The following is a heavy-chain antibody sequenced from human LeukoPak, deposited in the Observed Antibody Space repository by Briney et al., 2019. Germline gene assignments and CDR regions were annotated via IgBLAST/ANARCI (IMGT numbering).Heavy chain of an antibody. Sequence: PGGSLRLSCAASGFTFSSYAMSWVRQAPGKGLEWVSAISGSGGSTYYADSVKGRFTISRDNSKNTLYLQMNSLRAEDTAVYYCARDKAPFYSPNAFDIWGQGTMVTVSS. CDR1: GFTFSSYA. CDR3: ARDKAPFYSPNAFDI. CDR2: ISGSGGST. V-gene: IGHV3-23*01. D-gene: IGHD4-11*01. J-gene: IGHJ3*02.